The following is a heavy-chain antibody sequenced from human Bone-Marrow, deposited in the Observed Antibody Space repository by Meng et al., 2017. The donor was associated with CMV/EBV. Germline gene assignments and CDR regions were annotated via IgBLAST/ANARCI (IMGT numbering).Heavy chain of an antibody. V-gene: IGHV1-18*01. D-gene: IGHD3-3*01. J-gene: IGHJ6*02. CDR3: ARDSYYDFFSFVFYYYGMDV. Sequence: ASVKVSCKASGYTFTSYGISWVRQAPGQGLEWMGWISAYNGNTNYAQKLQGRVTMTTDTSTSTAYMELRSLRSDDTAVYYCARDSYYDFFSFVFYYYGMDVWGQGPTVTVSS. CDR2: ISAYNGNT. CDR1: GYTFTSYG.